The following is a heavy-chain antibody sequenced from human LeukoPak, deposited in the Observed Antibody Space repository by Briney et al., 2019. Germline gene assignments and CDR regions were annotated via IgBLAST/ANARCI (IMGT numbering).Heavy chain of an antibody. V-gene: IGHV4-34*01. CDR2: INQSGST. Sequence: PSETLSLTCAVYGGSFSSYYWSWIRQPPGKGLEWIGEINQSGSTNYKPSLKSRVTISVDTSQNQLSLKLSSVTAADTAVYYCARHRNIAAAGIYYYYYYMDVWGKGTTVTISS. J-gene: IGHJ6*03. CDR1: GGSFSSYY. CDR3: ARHRNIAAAGIYYYYYYMDV. D-gene: IGHD6-13*01.